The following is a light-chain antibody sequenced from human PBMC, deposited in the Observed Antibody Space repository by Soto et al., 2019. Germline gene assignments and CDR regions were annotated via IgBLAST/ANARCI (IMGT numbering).Light chain of an antibody. V-gene: IGKV1-5*01. CDR3: QHYHGYPFT. J-gene: IGKJ3*01. CDR2: DAS. CDR1: QSVNTW. Sequence: DIQMTQSPSTLSASVGARVTITCRASQSVNTWLAWYQQKPGKAPVLLIYDASSLKSGVPSRLSDSGTGTEFTLTITSLQPDDFAIYYCQHYHGYPFTFGPGTKVDI.